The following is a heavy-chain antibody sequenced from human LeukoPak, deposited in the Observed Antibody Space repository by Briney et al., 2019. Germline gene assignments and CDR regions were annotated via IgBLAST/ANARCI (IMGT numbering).Heavy chain of an antibody. Sequence: AASVKVSCKASGYTFTGYYMHWGRQAPGQGLEWMGWINPNSGGTNYAQKFQGRVTMTRDTSISTAYMELSRLRSDDTAVYYCARAYDSSGYYMIDYWGQGTLVTVSS. CDR1: GYTFTGYY. V-gene: IGHV1-2*02. CDR3: ARAYDSSGYYMIDY. J-gene: IGHJ4*02. CDR2: INPNSGGT. D-gene: IGHD3-22*01.